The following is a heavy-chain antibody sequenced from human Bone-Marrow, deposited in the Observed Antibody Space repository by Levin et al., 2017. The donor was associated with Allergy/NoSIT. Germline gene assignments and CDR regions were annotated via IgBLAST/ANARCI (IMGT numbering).Heavy chain of an antibody. CDR1: GFSLSHPRMA. CDR2: IFSNDEK. D-gene: IGHD5/OR15-5a*01. CDR3: ARISVSTTYYAMDV. Sequence: ESGPTLVKPTETLALTCTVSGFSLSHPRMAVSWVRQSPGKALSWLGHIFSNDEKSYNTSLRSRLTISQATSKSQVVLTMTNMDPLDTGTYYCARISVSTTYYAMDVWGQGTTVTVSS. J-gene: IGHJ6*02. V-gene: IGHV2-26*01.